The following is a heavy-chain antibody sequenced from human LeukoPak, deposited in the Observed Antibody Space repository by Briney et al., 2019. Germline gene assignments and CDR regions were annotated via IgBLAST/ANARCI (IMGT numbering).Heavy chain of an antibody. V-gene: IGHV4-59*01. CDR1: GGSISSYY. Sequence: SETLSLTCTVSGGSISSYYWSWIRQPPGKGLEWIGYIYYSGSTNYNPSLKSRVTISVDTSKNQFSLKLSSVTAADTAVYYCARVPPRIQLWSPNNWYFDLWGRGTLVTVSS. J-gene: IGHJ2*01. D-gene: IGHD5-18*01. CDR2: IYYSGST. CDR3: ARVPPRIQLWSPNNWYFDL.